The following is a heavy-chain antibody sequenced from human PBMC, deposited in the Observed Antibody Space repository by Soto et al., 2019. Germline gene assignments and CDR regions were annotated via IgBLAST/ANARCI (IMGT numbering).Heavy chain of an antibody. Sequence: GGSLRLSCAASGFTFSSYWMSWVRQAPGKGLEWVANIKQDGSEKYYVDSVKGRFTISRDNAKNSLYLQMNSLRAEDTAVYYCARGSKATVTNYYYYYYMDVWGKGTTVTVSS. J-gene: IGHJ6*03. D-gene: IGHD4-4*01. V-gene: IGHV3-7*01. CDR2: IKQDGSEK. CDR1: GFTFSSYW. CDR3: ARGSKATVTNYYYYYYMDV.